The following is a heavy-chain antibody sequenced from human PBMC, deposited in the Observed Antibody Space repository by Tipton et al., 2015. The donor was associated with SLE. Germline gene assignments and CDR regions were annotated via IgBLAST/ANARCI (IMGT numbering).Heavy chain of an antibody. Sequence: TLSLTCTVSGGSISTNTYFWGWIRQPPGKGLEWIGSIHQSGGTLYNPSLQSRVTMSLDTSKNQFSLRLSSATVADTAFYYCARCGGGGSCYYFDYWGQGTLVTVSS. J-gene: IGHJ4*02. V-gene: IGHV4-39*07. CDR3: ARCGGGGSCYYFDY. CDR2: IHQSGGT. D-gene: IGHD2-15*01. CDR1: GGSISTNTYF.